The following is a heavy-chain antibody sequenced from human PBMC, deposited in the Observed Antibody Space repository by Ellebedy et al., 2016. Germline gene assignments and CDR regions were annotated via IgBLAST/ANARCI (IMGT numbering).Heavy chain of an antibody. Sequence: SETLSLTXTVSGGSISSCTYNWGWIRQPPGKGLEWIGSIYSSGSTYYNPSLKSRVTISVDTSKNQFSLKLSSVTAADTALYYCARAGGGWYSNWFDPWGPGTLVTVSS. CDR3: ARAGGGWYSNWFDP. J-gene: IGHJ5*02. V-gene: IGHV4-39*07. D-gene: IGHD6-19*01. CDR2: IYSSGST. CDR1: GGSISSCTYN.